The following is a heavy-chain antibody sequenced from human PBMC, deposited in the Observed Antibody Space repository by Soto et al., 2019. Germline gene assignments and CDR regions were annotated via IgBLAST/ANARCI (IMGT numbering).Heavy chain of an antibody. CDR2: INPNSGGT. J-gene: IGHJ6*02. V-gene: IGHV1-2*02. CDR1: GYTFTGYY. CDR3: ARDQYGDYVRRYYYYGMDV. D-gene: IGHD4-17*01. Sequence: ASVKVSCKASGYTFTGYYMHWVRQAPGQGLEWMGWINPNSGGTNYAQKFQGRVTMTRDTSISTAYMELSRLRSDDTAVYYCARDQYGDYVRRYYYYGMDVWGQGTTVTVS.